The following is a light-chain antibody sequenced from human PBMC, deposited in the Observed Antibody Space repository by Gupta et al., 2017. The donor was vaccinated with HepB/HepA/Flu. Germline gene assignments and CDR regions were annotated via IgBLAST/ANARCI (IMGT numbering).Light chain of an antibody. CDR1: QSVTSK. Sequence: EIVMTQSAATLSVSPGERANLSCRASQSVTSKLAWYQQKPGQAPRLLIYGASARATGIPARFSGSGSGTEFTLTISSLQSEDFAVYHCQQYNAWPLTFGQGTRLEIK. J-gene: IGKJ5*01. CDR2: GAS. CDR3: QQYNAWPLT. V-gene: IGKV3-15*01.